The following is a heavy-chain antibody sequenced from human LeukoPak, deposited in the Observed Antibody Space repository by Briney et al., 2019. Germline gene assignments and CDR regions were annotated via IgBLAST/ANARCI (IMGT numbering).Heavy chain of an antibody. CDR2: IYTSGST. Sequence: SETLSLTCTVSGGSISSYYWSWIRQPAGKGLEWIGRIYTSGSTNYNPSLKSRVTMSVDTSKNQFSLKLSSVTAADTAVYYCARVLFWEPKGAFDIWGQGTMVTVSS. V-gene: IGHV4-4*07. CDR3: ARVLFWEPKGAFDI. J-gene: IGHJ3*02. CDR1: GGSISSYY. D-gene: IGHD1-26*01.